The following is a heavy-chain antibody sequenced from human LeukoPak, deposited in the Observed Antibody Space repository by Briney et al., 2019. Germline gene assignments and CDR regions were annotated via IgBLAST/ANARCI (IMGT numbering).Heavy chain of an antibody. CDR1: GFTFSNYG. CDR2: ISNGGSYK. D-gene: IGHD3-10*01. Sequence: PGGSLRLSCEASGFTFSNYGMHWVRQAPGKGLEWVAGISNGGSYKYYADSVKGRFTISRDNSRNTLHLQMNSLRAEDTAVYYCARETHYGSFWFDPWGQGTLVTVSS. V-gene: IGHV3-30*03. J-gene: IGHJ5*02. CDR3: ARETHYGSFWFDP.